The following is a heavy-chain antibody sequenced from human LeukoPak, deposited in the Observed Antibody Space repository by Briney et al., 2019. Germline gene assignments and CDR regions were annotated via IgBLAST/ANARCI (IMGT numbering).Heavy chain of an antibody. CDR1: GFTFSSYG. D-gene: IGHD3-10*01. CDR2: IRYDGSNK. Sequence: GGSLRLSCAASGFTFSSYGMHWVRQAPGKGLEWVAFIRYDGSNKYYADSVKGRFTISRDNSKNTLYLQMNSLRAEDTAVYYCAKVRYYGSGSFDYWGQGTLVTVSS. J-gene: IGHJ4*02. CDR3: AKVRYYGSGSFDY. V-gene: IGHV3-30*02.